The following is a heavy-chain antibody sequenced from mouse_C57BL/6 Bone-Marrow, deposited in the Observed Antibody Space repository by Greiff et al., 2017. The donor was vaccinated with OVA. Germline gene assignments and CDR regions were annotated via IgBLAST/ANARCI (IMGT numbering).Heavy chain of an antibody. CDR2: INPGSGGT. CDR1: GYAFTNYL. CDR3: ARAYDYDCDFDV. Sequence: VQLQQSGAELVRPGTSVKVSCKASGYAFTNYLIEWVKQRPGQGLEWIGVINPGSGGTNYNEKFKGKATLTADKSSSTAYMQLSSLTSEDSAVYFCARAYDYDCDFDVWGTGTTVTVSS. D-gene: IGHD2-4*01. V-gene: IGHV1-54*01. J-gene: IGHJ1*03.